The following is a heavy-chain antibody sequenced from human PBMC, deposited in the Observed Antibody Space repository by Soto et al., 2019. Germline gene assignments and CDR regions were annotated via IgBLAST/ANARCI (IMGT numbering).Heavy chain of an antibody. CDR1: GYTFTSYD. Sequence: QVQLVQSGAEVKKPGASVKVSCKASGYTFTSYDINWVRQATGQGLEWMGWMNPNSGNTGYAQKFQGRVTMTRNTSISTADMELSSLRSEDTAVYYCARGRGQSIAARRKWGWFDPWGQGTLVTVSS. J-gene: IGHJ5*02. CDR2: MNPNSGNT. CDR3: ARGRGQSIAARRKWGWFDP. V-gene: IGHV1-8*01. D-gene: IGHD6-6*01.